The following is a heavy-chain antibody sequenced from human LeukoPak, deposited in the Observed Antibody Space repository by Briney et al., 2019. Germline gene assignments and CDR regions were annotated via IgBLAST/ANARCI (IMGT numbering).Heavy chain of an antibody. D-gene: IGHD3-10*01. J-gene: IGHJ6*02. Sequence: GGSLRLSCAASGFTFSSYSMNWVRQAPGKGLEWVSSISSSSSYIYYADSVKGRFTIPRDNAKNSLYLQMNSLRAEDTAVYYCARDRITMVRGVPNYYYGMDVWGQGTTVTVSS. CDR1: GFTFSSYS. CDR2: ISSSSSYI. V-gene: IGHV3-21*01. CDR3: ARDRITMVRGVPNYYYGMDV.